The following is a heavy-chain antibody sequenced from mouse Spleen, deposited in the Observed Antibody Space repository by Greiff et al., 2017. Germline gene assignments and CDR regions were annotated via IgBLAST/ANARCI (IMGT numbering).Heavy chain of an antibody. CDR1: GFSLTSYG. Sequence: QVQLKESGPGLVQPSQSLSITCTVSGFSLTSYGVHWVRQSPGKGLEWLGVIWSGGSTDYNAAFISRLSISKDNSKSQVFFKMNSLQANDTAIYYCARSRYDENFDYWGQGTTLTVSS. V-gene: IGHV2-2*02. J-gene: IGHJ2*01. D-gene: IGHD2-14*01. CDR2: IWSGGST. CDR3: ARSRYDENFDY.